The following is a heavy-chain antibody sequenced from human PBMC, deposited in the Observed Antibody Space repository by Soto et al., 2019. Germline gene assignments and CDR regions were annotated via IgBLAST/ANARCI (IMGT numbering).Heavy chain of an antibody. CDR2: INQDGTVT. Sequence: EVQLVQSGGGLVQPGGSLRLSCAASGFNFRNYWMNWVRQAPGKGLVWVSRINQDGTVTNYADSVKGRFTISRDNVKNTLYVEMNSLRVDDTAVYYCARDAAVDGSDSWGQGTLVTVSS. V-gene: IGHV3-74*01. J-gene: IGHJ4*02. CDR1: GFNFRNYW. D-gene: IGHD6-19*01. CDR3: ARDAAVDGSDS.